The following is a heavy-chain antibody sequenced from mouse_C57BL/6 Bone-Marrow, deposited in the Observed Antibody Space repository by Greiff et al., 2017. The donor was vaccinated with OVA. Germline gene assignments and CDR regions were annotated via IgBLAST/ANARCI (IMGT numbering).Heavy chain of an antibody. Sequence: VQLKEPGAELMKPGASVKLSCKATGYTFTGYWIAWVKQRPGHGLEWIGEILPGSGSTNYNEKFKGKATFTADTSSNTAYMQLSSLTTEDSAIYYCAKVYDYGSSRSRYWYFDVWGTGTTVTVSS. CDR3: AKVYDYGSSRSRYWYFDV. CDR2: ILPGSGST. D-gene: IGHD1-1*01. V-gene: IGHV1-9*01. CDR1: GYTFTGYW. J-gene: IGHJ1*03.